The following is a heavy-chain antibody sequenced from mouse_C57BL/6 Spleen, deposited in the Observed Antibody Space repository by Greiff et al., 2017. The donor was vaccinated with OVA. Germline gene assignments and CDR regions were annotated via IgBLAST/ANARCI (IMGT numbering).Heavy chain of an antibody. J-gene: IGHJ4*01. CDR1: GYTFTDYN. V-gene: IGHV1-22*01. D-gene: IGHD1-1*01. CDR3: ARLYYGRSYGDD. Sequence: EVQLQQSGPELVKPGASVKMSCKASGYTFTDYNMHWVKQSHGKSLEWIGYINPNNGGTSYNQKFKGKATLTVNKSSSTAYMELRSLTSEDAAVYYCARLYYGRSYGDDWGKGTSVTVSS. CDR2: INPNNGGT.